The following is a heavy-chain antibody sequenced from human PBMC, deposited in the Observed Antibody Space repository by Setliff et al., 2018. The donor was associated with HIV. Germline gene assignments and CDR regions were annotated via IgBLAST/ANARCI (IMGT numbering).Heavy chain of an antibody. D-gene: IGHD3-3*01. CDR1: GGSISSHY. Sequence: PSETLSLTCTVSGGSISSHYWSWIRQPPGKGLEWIGYIYYSGSTNYNPSLKSRVTMSVDASRNRFSLKLSSVTAADTAIYYCARSYYDFWNGLPRSFDVWGQGTMVTVSS. V-gene: IGHV4-59*08. J-gene: IGHJ3*01. CDR2: IYYSGST. CDR3: ARSYYDFWNGLPRSFDV.